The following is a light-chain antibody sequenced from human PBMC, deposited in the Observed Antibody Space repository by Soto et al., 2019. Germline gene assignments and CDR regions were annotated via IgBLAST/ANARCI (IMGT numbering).Light chain of an antibody. CDR1: QSISSY. J-gene: IGKJ4*01. Sequence: DIQMTQSPSSLSASVGDTVTITCRASQSISSYLNWYQQKPRKAPKLLIYTASTLHSGVPSRFRGSVSGTEFTLTIDTLQPEDFATYDCQQSYTKSPLTFGGGTKVEVK. CDR3: QQSYTKSPLT. V-gene: IGKV1-39*01. CDR2: TAS.